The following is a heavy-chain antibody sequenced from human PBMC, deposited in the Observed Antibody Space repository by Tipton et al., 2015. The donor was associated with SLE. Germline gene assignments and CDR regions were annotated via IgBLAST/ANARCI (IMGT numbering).Heavy chain of an antibody. CDR2: IYTSGST. V-gene: IGHV4-61*02. Sequence: TLSLTCTVSGGSISSGSYYWSWIRQPAGKGLEWIGRIYTSGSTNYNPSLKSRVTISVDTSKNQFSLKLSSVTAADTAVYYCARVRGSGFGGYMDVWGKGTTVTVSS. CDR3: ARVRGSGFGGYMDV. CDR1: GGSISSGSYY. J-gene: IGHJ6*03. D-gene: IGHD3-10*01.